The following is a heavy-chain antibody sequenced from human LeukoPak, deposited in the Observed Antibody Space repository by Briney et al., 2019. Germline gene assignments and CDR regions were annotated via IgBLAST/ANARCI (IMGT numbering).Heavy chain of an antibody. Sequence: SETLSLTCTVSGGSISSGGYYWSWIRQHPGKGLEWIGYIYYSGSTYYNPSLKSRVTISVDTSKNQFSLKLSSVTAAGTAVYYCARVQRFGELLYFDYWGQGTLVTVSS. J-gene: IGHJ4*02. CDR1: GGSISSGGYY. D-gene: IGHD3-10*01. V-gene: IGHV4-31*03. CDR2: IYYSGST. CDR3: ARVQRFGELLYFDY.